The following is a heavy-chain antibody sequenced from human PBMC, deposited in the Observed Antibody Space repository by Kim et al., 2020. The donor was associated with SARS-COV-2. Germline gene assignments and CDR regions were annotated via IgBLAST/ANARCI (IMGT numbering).Heavy chain of an antibody. D-gene: IGHD2-15*01. CDR3: ARLGFLSYGFDV. J-gene: IGHJ3*01. Sequence: SETLSLTCSVSADYIINNLYYWAWIRQPPGRGLEWIGAINYSGNTYNNVSLKSRVTMSVDKSTSQVSLRLTSVTAADTAIYYCARLGFLSYGFDVLGPGT. CDR2: INYSGNT. CDR1: ADYIINNLYY. V-gene: IGHV4-39*01.